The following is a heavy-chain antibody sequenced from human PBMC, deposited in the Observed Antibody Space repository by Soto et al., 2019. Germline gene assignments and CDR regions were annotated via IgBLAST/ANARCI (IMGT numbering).Heavy chain of an antibody. D-gene: IGHD3-3*01. J-gene: IGHJ6*03. CDR2: VYRSGDT. Sequence: GGSLRLSCAASGFSVSTNYVSWIRQAPEKGLEWVSVVYRSGDTNYADSVKGRFTISRDTSKNTVYLHMNSLRADDTAVYYCAREAVFGLAMHYYYYMDVWGKGTTVTVSS. CDR1: GFSVSTNY. CDR3: AREAVFGLAMHYYYYMDV. V-gene: IGHV3-66*01.